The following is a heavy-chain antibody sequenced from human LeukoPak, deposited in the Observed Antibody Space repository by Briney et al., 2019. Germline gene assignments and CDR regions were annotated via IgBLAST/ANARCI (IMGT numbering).Heavy chain of an antibody. CDR3: ARGEGPDTAMNLDY. CDR1: GFTLSRFA. Sequence: GRSLRLSCAASGFTLSRFAMHWVRQAPEKGLEWVAVIAYDGSNKYYAESVKGRFTISRDNSKNTVFLKINSLRPEDTAAYYCARGEGPDTAMNLDYWGQGTLVTVSS. D-gene: IGHD5-18*01. J-gene: IGHJ4*02. V-gene: IGHV3-30*04. CDR2: IAYDGSNK.